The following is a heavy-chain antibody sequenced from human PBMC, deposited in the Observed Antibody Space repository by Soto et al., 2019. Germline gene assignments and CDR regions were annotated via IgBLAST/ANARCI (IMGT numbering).Heavy chain of an antibody. Sequence: QVQLVQSGVEVQKPGASVKVSCKASGYTFSSYVINWLRQAPGQGLEGMGWLSTNNGNTNYGQNLQGRVNMTTGTSTSIVDMELRSLRSDDTDVYYCAREGGVWGSFRYFDYWGQGTLVTVSP. CDR3: AREGGVWGSFRYFDY. J-gene: IGHJ4*02. D-gene: IGHD3-16*02. CDR1: GYTFSSYV. V-gene: IGHV1-18*04. CDR2: LSTNNGNT.